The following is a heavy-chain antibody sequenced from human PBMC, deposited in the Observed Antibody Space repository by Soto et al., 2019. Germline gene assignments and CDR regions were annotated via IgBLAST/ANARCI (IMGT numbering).Heavy chain of an antibody. CDR1: GFPFSNYA. J-gene: IGHJ5*02. Sequence: GGSLRLSCAASGFPFSNYAMTWVRQSPGRGLEWISYISGSAGSTSYADSVKGRFTISRDNSENTLYLHMSSLRADDTAIYYCAKARGTEYVGCVSFDLWGPGTLVTVSS. V-gene: IGHV3-23*01. D-gene: IGHD3-16*01. CDR3: AKARGTEYVGCVSFDL. CDR2: ISGSAGST.